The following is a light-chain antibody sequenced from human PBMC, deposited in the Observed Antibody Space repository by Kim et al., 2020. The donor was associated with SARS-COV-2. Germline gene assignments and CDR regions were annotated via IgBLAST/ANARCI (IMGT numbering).Light chain of an antibody. CDR2: GKN. V-gene: IGLV3-19*01. J-gene: IGLJ3*02. Sequence: SSELTQDPAVSVALGQTVRITCQGDSLRSYYASWYQQKPGQAPVLVIYGKNNRPSGIPDRFSGSSSGHTASLTITGAQAEDEADYYCNSRDSEVFCRGT. CDR1: SLRSYY. CDR3: NSRDSEV.